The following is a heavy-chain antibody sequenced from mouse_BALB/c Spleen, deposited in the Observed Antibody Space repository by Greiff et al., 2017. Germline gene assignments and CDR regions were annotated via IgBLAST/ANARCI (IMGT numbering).Heavy chain of an antibody. CDR1: GYTFSSYW. V-gene: IGHV1-9*01. D-gene: IGHD3-1*01. J-gene: IGHJ2*01. CDR2: ILPGSGST. Sequence: QVQLQQSGAELMKPGASVKISCKATGYTFSSYWIEWVKQRPGHGLEWIGEILPGSGSTNYNEKFKGKATFTADTSSNTAYMQLSSLTSEDSAVYYCARGEGQLGLHYWGQGTTLTVSS. CDR3: ARGEGQLGLHY.